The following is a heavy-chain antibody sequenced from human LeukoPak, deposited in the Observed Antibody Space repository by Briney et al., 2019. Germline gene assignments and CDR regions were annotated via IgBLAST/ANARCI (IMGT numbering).Heavy chain of an antibody. J-gene: IGHJ4*02. Sequence: ASVKVSCKASGYSFTNYAMNWVRQAPGQGLEWMGWIHPSTGNPTYAQGFTGRFVFSLDTSVSTTYLQISSLKAEDTAVYFCARALQSLGELSLPDYWGQGTLVTVSS. V-gene: IGHV7-4-1*02. CDR1: GYSFTNYA. CDR3: ARALQSLGELSLPDY. CDR2: IHPSTGNP. D-gene: IGHD3-16*02.